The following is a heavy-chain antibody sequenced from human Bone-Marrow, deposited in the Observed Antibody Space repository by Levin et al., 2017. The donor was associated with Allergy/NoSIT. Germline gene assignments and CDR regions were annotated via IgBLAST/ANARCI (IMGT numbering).Heavy chain of an antibody. Sequence: GGSLRLSCVASGFTFDNYAIHWVRQGPGKGLEWVAGVRWNGDILGYGDSVKGRFIISRDNAKNSVSLQLNNLKSEDTALYFCARDSVIGARLPHFDFWGQGSLVTVSS. J-gene: IGHJ4*02. CDR3: ARDSVIGARLPHFDF. D-gene: IGHD6-6*01. CDR2: VRWNGDIL. V-gene: IGHV3-9*01. CDR1: GFTFDNYA.